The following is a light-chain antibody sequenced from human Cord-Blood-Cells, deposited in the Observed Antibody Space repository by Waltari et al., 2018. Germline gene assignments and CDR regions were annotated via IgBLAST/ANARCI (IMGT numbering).Light chain of an antibody. J-gene: IGKJ4*01. CDR3: QQSYSTPLT. V-gene: IGKV1-39*01. Sequence: DIQMTQSPSSLSASVGDRVTITCRASQSISSYLNWYQQKQGKPPKLLIYAASSLQSGVPSRFSGSGSGTDFTLTISSLQPEDFATYYCQQSYSTPLTFGGGTKVEIK. CDR2: AAS. CDR1: QSISSY.